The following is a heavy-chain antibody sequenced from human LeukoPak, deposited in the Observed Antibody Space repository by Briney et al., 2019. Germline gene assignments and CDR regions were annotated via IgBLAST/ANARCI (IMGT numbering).Heavy chain of an antibody. Sequence: GGSLRLSCAASGFTFSSYWMSWVRQAPGKGLEWVANIKQDGSEKYYVDSVKGRFTISRDNAKNSLYLQMNSLRAEDTAVYYCARDTVRSGYDSHFDYWGQGTLVTVSS. D-gene: IGHD5-12*01. CDR3: ARDTVRSGYDSHFDY. J-gene: IGHJ4*02. CDR1: GFTFSSYW. CDR2: IKQDGSEK. V-gene: IGHV3-7*01.